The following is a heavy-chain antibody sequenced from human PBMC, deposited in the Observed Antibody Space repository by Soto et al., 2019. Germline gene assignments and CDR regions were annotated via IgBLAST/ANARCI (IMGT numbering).Heavy chain of an antibody. J-gene: IGHJ6*02. CDR1: GGDFKNFI. CDR3: ARVGSCLSSSCLYYGMDV. Sequence: VQLVQSGAEVRTPGSSVKVSCKASGGDFKNFIIAWVRQAPGHGLEWMGGVIPIFGTPNFVQKFQDRVTSTADEATSPTYMELRSLRSEDTAVYYCARVGSCLSSSCLYYGMDVWGQGTTVIVSS. D-gene: IGHD2-2*01. V-gene: IGHV1-69*01. CDR2: VIPIFGTP.